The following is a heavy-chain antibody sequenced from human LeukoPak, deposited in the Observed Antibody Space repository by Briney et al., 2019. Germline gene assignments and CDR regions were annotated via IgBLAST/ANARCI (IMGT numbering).Heavy chain of an antibody. Sequence: GGSLRLSCAASGFTFTNYDMHCVRQATGKGLEWVSSIGTAGDTYYLGSVKGRFTISRENAKNSLHLQMDSLRAGDTAVYYCARFGGTDGFFDIWGQGTMVTVSS. D-gene: IGHD3-10*01. CDR2: IGTAGDT. V-gene: IGHV3-13*04. CDR1: GFTFTNYD. J-gene: IGHJ3*02. CDR3: ARFGGTDGFFDI.